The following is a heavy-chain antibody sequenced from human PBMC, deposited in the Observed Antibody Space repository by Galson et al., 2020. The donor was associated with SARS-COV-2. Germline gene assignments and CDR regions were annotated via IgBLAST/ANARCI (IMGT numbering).Heavy chain of an antibody. Sequence: ASVKVSCKASGGTFSSYAISWVRQAPGQGLEWMGGFDPEDGETIYAQKFQGRVTMTEDTSTDTAYMELSSLRSEDTAVYYCATEAQLWLHGWFDPWGQGTLVTVSS. D-gene: IGHD5-18*01. V-gene: IGHV1-24*01. CDR2: FDPEDGET. CDR1: GGTFSSYA. CDR3: ATEAQLWLHGWFDP. J-gene: IGHJ5*02.